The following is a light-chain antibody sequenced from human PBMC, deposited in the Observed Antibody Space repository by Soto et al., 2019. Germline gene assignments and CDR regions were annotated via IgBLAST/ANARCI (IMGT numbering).Light chain of an antibody. Sequence: DIQMTQSPSSLSASVGDRVNITCRASQGIGKYLAWYQQKPGEIPKLLIYTASTLQSGVPSRFSGSGYGTDFTLTISSLQPEDVATYYCQRYNSAPFTCGPGTKVDVK. CDR3: QRYNSAPFT. J-gene: IGKJ3*01. V-gene: IGKV1-27*01. CDR2: TAS. CDR1: QGIGKY.